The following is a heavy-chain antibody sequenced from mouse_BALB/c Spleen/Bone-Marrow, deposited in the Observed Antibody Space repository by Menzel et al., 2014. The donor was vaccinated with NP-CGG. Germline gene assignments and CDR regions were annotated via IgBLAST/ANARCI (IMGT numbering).Heavy chain of an antibody. V-gene: IGHV1-67*01. CDR1: GYTFTDYA. D-gene: IGHD1-1*01. J-gene: IGHJ2*01. CDR3: ARRGYGSSPFDY. Sequence: VKLMESGPELVRPGVSVKISCKGSGYTFTDYAMHWVKQSHAKSLEWIGVISTYSGNTNYNQKFKGKATMTVDKSPSTAYMELARLTSEDSAICYCARRGYGSSPFDYWGQGTTLTVSS. CDR2: ISTYSGNT.